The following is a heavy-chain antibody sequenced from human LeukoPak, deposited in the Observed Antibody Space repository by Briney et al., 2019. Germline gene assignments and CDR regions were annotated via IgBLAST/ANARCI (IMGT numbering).Heavy chain of an antibody. CDR3: ARNGEYYYYGMDV. CDR2: INPDSGGT. CDR1: GYTFTDYY. J-gene: IGHJ6*02. V-gene: IGHV1-2*02. D-gene: IGHD3-10*01. Sequence: ASVKVSCKASGYTFTDYYVHWVRQAPGQGLEWMGWINPDSGGTTYAQKSQGRVTVTRDTSISTAYMEVNGLTFDDTAVYYCARNGEYYYYGMDVWGQGTTVTVSS.